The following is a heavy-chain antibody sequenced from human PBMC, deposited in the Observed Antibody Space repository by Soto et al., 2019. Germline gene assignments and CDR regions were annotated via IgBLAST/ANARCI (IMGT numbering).Heavy chain of an antibody. V-gene: IGHV4-39*01. J-gene: IGHJ6*02. D-gene: IGHD6-13*01. Sequence: SETLSLTCTVSGGSISSSSYYWGWIRQPPGKGLEWIGSIYYSGSTYYNPSLKSRVTISVDTSKNQFSLKLSSVTAADTAVYYCARHKKGWFAAAGNYYYGMDVWGQGTTVTVSS. CDR1: GGSISSSSYY. CDR3: ARHKKGWFAAAGNYYYGMDV. CDR2: IYYSGST.